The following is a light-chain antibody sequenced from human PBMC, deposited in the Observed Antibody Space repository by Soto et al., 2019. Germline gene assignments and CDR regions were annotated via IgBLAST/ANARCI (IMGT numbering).Light chain of an antibody. CDR1: NSDVGSYNL. CDR2: EVT. J-gene: IGLJ1*01. V-gene: IGLV2-23*02. Sequence: QSVLTQPASVSGSPRQSITISCTGTNSDVGSYNLVSWFQQHPGKAPKLVIYEVTKRPSGVSDRFSGSKSGNTASLTISGLQAEDEADYYCFSYAGGSVYVFGNGTKVTVL. CDR3: FSYAGGSVYV.